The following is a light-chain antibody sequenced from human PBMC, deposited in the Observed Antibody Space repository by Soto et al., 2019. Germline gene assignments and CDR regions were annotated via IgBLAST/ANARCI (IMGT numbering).Light chain of an antibody. CDR3: CSFAGSYEV. J-gene: IGLJ2*01. Sequence: QSALTQPRSVSGSPGQSVTISCTGTSSDVGYYNYVSWYQQHPGKVPKLMIYDVGKRPSGVPDRFSGSKSGNTASLTISGVQAEDEAYYYFCSFAGSYEVFGGGTKLTVL. V-gene: IGLV2-11*01. CDR1: SSDVGYYNY. CDR2: DVG.